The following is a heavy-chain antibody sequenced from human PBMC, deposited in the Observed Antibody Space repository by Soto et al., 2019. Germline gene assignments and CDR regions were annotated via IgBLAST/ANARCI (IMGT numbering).Heavy chain of an antibody. CDR2: ISAYNGNA. CDR3: ARVWLVSSAEYFQY. CDR1: GYTFTSYG. Sequence: GASVKVSCKASGYTFTSYGISWVRQAPGQGLEWMGWISAYNGNANYAQKFQGRVTMTTDTSTSTAYMELRSLRSDDTAVYYCARVWLVSSAEYFQYWGQGTLVTVSS. V-gene: IGHV1-18*01. J-gene: IGHJ1*01. D-gene: IGHD6-19*01.